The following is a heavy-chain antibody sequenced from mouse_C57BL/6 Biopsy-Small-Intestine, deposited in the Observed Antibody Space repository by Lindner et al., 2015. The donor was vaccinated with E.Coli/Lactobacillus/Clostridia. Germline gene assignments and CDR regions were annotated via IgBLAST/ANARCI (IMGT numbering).Heavy chain of an antibody. CDR1: GYAFSSSW. CDR3: ARKGRSGIYFDF. D-gene: IGHD4-1*01. J-gene: IGHJ2*01. CDR2: IYPGDGDT. Sequence: VQLQESGPELVKPGSSVKISCKASGYAFSSSWTNWVKQRPGKGLEWIGRIYPGDGDTDYSGKFKGKATLTADKSSSTAYMQLSSLTSEDSAVYFCARKGRSGIYFDFWGQGTTLTVSS. V-gene: IGHV1-82*01.